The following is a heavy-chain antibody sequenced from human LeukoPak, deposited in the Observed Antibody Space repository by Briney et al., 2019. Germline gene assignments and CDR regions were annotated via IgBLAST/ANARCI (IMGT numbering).Heavy chain of an antibody. D-gene: IGHD3-10*01. CDR3: AKDRVPYYYGSGTNYFDY. J-gene: IGHJ4*02. CDR2: ISYDGSDK. CDR1: GFTFSSYG. Sequence: GGSLRLSCAASGFTFSSYGMHWVRQAPGKGLEWVAVISYDGSDKYYADSVKGRFTISRDNSKNTLYLQMNSLRAEDTAVYYCAKDRVPYYYGSGTNYFDYWGQGTLVTVSS. V-gene: IGHV3-30*18.